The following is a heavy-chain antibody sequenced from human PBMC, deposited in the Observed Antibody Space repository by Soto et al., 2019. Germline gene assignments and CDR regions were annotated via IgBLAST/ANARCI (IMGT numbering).Heavy chain of an antibody. Sequence: GGSLRLSCATSGFTFSNFDMHWVRQVPGKGLEWVSAIGAARDPYYLGSVKGRFTISRENAKNSVYLQMNDLRAGDSAVYYCARAYTGRLPRRADYYYAMDVWGQGTTVSVSS. CDR1: GFTFSNFD. CDR2: IGAARDP. V-gene: IGHV3-13*05. D-gene: IGHD2-2*02. J-gene: IGHJ6*02. CDR3: ARAYTGRLPRRADYYYAMDV.